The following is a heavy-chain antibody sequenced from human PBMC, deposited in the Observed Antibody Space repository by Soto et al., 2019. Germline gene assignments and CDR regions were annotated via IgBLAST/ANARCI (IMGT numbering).Heavy chain of an antibody. V-gene: IGHV4-38-2*01. CDR1: GYSISSGFY. Sequence: SETLSLTCAVSGYSISSGFYWVWIRQPPGKGLEWIGSIYRGGSSYFNQSFKSRANISIETSENKFSLKLTSVTAAETAIYSCANRVGILAPWHWGQGTLVT. J-gene: IGHJ4*02. CDR3: ANRVGILAPWH. CDR2: IYRGGSS. D-gene: IGHD3-3*01.